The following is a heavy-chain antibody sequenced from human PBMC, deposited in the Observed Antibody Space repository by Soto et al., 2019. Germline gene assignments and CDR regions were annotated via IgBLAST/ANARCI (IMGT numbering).Heavy chain of an antibody. J-gene: IGHJ4*02. CDR3: ASRPPPVTTSPFDF. CDR2: IYYSGST. D-gene: IGHD4-17*01. Sequence: ASETLSLTCTVSGGSISRSSYYWGWIRQPPGKGLEWIGSIYYSGSTYYNPSPKSRVTISVDTSKNQFSLKLNSVTAADTALYYCASRPPPVTTSPFDFWGQGTLVTVSS. CDR1: GGSISRSSYY. V-gene: IGHV4-39*01.